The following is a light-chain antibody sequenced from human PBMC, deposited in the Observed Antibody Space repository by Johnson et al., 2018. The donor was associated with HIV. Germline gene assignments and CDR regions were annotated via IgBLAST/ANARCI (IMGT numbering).Light chain of an antibody. CDR1: NSNIGNNY. CDR3: GTWDSILSAYV. Sequence: SVLTQPPSVSAAPGQKVTISCSGSNSNIGNNYVSWYQPLPGTAPKLLIYENNKRPSGIPDRFSGSKSGTSATLGIAGLQTGDEADYYCGTWDSILSAYVFGTGTKVTVL. V-gene: IGLV1-51*02. J-gene: IGLJ1*01. CDR2: ENN.